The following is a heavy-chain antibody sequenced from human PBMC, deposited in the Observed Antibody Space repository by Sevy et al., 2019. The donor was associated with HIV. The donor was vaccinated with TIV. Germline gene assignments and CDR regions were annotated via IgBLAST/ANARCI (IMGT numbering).Heavy chain of an antibody. Sequence: GGSLRLSCAASGFTFSSYAMSWVRQAPGKGLEWVSAISGSGGSTYYADSVKGRFTISRDNSKDTLYLQMNSLRAEDTAVYYCAKGGRCGGGRCHSRGAFDIWGQGTMVTVSS. V-gene: IGHV3-23*01. CDR2: ISGSGGST. CDR3: AKGGRCGGGRCHSRGAFDI. CDR1: GFTFSSYA. D-gene: IGHD2-15*01. J-gene: IGHJ3*02.